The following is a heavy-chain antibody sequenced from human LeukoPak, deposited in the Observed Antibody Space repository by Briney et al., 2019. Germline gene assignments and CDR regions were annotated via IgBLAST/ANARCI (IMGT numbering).Heavy chain of an antibody. CDR3: ARDGYSSGWYPDAFDI. J-gene: IGHJ3*02. CDR1: GFSVSRYW. CDR2: IKHDGTQK. Sequence: GGSLRLACATSGFSVSRYWMSWVRQAPGKGLEWVADIKHDGTQKYYVDSVKGRFTISRDNSKNTLYLQMNSLRAEDTAVYYCARDGYSSGWYPDAFDIWGQGTMVTVSS. V-gene: IGHV3-7*01. D-gene: IGHD6-19*01.